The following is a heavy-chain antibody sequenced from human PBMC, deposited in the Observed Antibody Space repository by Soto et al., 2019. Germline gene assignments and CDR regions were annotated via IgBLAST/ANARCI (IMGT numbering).Heavy chain of an antibody. D-gene: IGHD4-17*01. CDR3: ARHRERTIRSLXWFDP. Sequence: SETLSLTCTVSGCSVSSGSYFWGWIRQPPGKGLEWIGSMYYSGSTYYNPSLKSRVTISVDTSKNQFSLKLSSVTAADTAVYYCARHRERTIRSLXWFDPWGQGTLVTVS. CDR1: GCSVSSGSYF. J-gene: IGHJ5*02. V-gene: IGHV4-39*01. CDR2: MYYSGST.